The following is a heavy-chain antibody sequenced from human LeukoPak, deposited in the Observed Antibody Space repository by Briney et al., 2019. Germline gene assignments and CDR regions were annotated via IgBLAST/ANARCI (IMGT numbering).Heavy chain of an antibody. D-gene: IGHD6-25*01. CDR2: ISSSSSTI. Sequence: GGSLRLSCAASGFTFSSYSMNWVRQAPGKGLEWVSYISSSSSTIYYADSVKGRFTISRDNAKNSLYLQMNSLRAEDTAVYYCARGPQRGGFDYWGQGTLVTVSS. CDR1: GFTFSSYS. V-gene: IGHV3-48*04. J-gene: IGHJ4*02. CDR3: ARGPQRGGFDY.